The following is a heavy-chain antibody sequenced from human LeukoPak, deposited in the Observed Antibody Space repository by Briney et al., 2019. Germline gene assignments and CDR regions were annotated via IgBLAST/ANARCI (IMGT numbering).Heavy chain of an antibody. J-gene: IGHJ5*02. CDR2: INPNSGGT. D-gene: IGHD3-9*01. Sequence: ASVKVSCKASGGTFSSYTISWVRQAPGQGLEWMGWINPNSGGTNYAQKFQGRVTMTRDTSISTAYMELSRLRSDDTAVYYCASILLIGFDPWGQGTLVTVSS. CDR3: ASILLIGFDP. V-gene: IGHV1-2*02. CDR1: GGTFSSYT.